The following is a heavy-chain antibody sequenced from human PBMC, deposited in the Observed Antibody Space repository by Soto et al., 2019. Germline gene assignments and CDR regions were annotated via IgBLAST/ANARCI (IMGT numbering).Heavy chain of an antibody. CDR3: ARVRNTNPDIVLVPAARVEWFDP. V-gene: IGHV4-34*01. D-gene: IGHD2-2*01. Sequence: SETLSLTCAVYGGSFSSYYWSWIRQPPGKGLEWIGEINHSGSTNYNPSLKSRVTISVDTSKNQFSLKLSSVTAADTAVYYCARVRNTNPDIVLVPAARVEWFDPWGQGTLVTVSS. CDR2: INHSGST. CDR1: GGSFSSYY. J-gene: IGHJ5*02.